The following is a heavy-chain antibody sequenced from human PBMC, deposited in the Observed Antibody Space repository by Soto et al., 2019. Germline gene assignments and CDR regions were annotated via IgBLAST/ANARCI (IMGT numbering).Heavy chain of an antibody. CDR1: GITFTSYA. D-gene: IGHD2-15*01. CDR2: ISGSGGIT. V-gene: IGHV3-23*01. Sequence: EVQLLESGGGLVQPGGSLRPSCAASGITFTSYAMNWVRQAPGKGLEWVSSISGSGGITHYADSVKGRFTISRDNSKNTLYLQMNTLRAEDTAIYYCAKAVATTFGWFDPWGQGTLVTVSS. J-gene: IGHJ5*02. CDR3: AKAVATTFGWFDP.